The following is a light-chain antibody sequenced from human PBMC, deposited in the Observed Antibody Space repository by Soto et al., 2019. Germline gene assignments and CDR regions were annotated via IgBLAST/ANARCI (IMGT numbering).Light chain of an antibody. V-gene: IGKV3-20*01. Sequence: EIVLTQSPGTLSLSPGERATLSCRASQSVSSSYLAWYQQQPGQAPRLLIYGASSRATGIPDRFSGSGSGSAFTLTISRREPEDFAVYYGQQYGSSPRTFGQGTKVEIK. CDR3: QQYGSSPRT. J-gene: IGKJ1*01. CDR1: QSVSSSY. CDR2: GAS.